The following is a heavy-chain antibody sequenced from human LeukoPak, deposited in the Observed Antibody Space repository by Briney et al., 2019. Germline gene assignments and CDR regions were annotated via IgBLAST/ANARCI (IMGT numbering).Heavy chain of an antibody. Sequence: PGPSLRLSCTSSGFTFTNYGMHWVRQAPGKGLEWVGLISYDGVDKYFANSVKGRFTISRDNSENTLYPQMNSLRVEDAAVYYCAKDRAHCSGGNCSSSDYWGQGTLVSVSS. CDR2: ISYDGVDK. CDR1: GFTFTNYG. V-gene: IGHV3-30*18. CDR3: AKDRAHCSGGNCSSSDY. J-gene: IGHJ4*02. D-gene: IGHD2-15*01.